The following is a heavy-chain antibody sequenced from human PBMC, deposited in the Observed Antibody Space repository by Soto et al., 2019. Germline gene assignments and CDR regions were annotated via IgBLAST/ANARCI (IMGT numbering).Heavy chain of an antibody. CDR2: ISTGSGDT. V-gene: IGHV1-3*04. CDR1: GYTFTHYA. CDR3: ARDGGYYDFWSGLFDYYYGMDV. D-gene: IGHD3-3*01. Sequence: GASVKVSCKASGYTFTHYAMHWVRQAPGQRLEWMGWISTGSGDTNYSQKFQGRVTMTTDTSTSTAYMELRSLRSDDTAVYYCARDGGYYDFWSGLFDYYYGMDVWGQGTTVTVSS. J-gene: IGHJ6*02.